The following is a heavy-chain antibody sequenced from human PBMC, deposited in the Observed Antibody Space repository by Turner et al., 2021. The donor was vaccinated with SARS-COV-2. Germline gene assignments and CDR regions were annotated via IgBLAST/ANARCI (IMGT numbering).Heavy chain of an antibody. CDR2: IKQDGSEK. CDR3: ASLAGSSWHFDY. D-gene: IGHD6-13*01. V-gene: IGHV3-7*01. J-gene: IGHJ4*02. Sequence: EVQLVESVGGLVQPGGSLRLSCAASGFTFSIYWMSCVRQAPVKGLEWLANIKQDGSEKYYVDFVKGRFTISRYNAKNSLYLQMNSLRAEDTAVYYCASLAGSSWHFDYWGQGTLVTVSS. CDR1: GFTFSIYW.